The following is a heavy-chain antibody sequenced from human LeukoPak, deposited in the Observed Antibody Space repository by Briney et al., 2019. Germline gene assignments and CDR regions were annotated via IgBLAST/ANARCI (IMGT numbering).Heavy chain of an antibody. V-gene: IGHV2-5*02. J-gene: IGHJ4*02. CDR1: GFSLTTSAVG. Sequence: ASGPTLVNPTQTLTLTCTFSGFSLTTSAVGVGWIRQPPGKALEWLALIYWDDDKRYSPSLKSRLTITKDTSKNQVVLTMTNMDPVDTATYYCAHKSGTPKYYYDSSGYYFDYWGQGTLVTVSS. CDR3: AHKSGTPKYYYDSSGYYFDY. D-gene: IGHD3-22*01. CDR2: IYWDDDK.